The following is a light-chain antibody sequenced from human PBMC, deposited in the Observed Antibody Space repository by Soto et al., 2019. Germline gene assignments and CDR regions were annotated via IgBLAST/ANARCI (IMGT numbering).Light chain of an antibody. Sequence: QSVLTQPPSASGTPGQRVTISCSGSISNIGSNTVNWYQQLPGTAPKLLIYSNNQRPSGVPDRFSGSKSGTSASLAISGLQSEDEAEYYCAAWDDSLNGPVFGGGTQLTVL. CDR1: ISNIGSNT. CDR3: AAWDDSLNGPV. J-gene: IGLJ3*02. CDR2: SNN. V-gene: IGLV1-44*01.